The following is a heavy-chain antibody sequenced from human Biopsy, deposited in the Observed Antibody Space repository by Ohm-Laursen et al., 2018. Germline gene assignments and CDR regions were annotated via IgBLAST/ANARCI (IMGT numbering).Heavy chain of an antibody. V-gene: IGHV4-39*01. J-gene: IGHJ4*02. D-gene: IGHD3-22*01. CDR2: MSYGESA. CDR3: ARIIVRSSGSSNYFDY. CDR1: GGSISSSSYF. Sequence: SETLSLTCTVSGGSISSSSYFWGWIRQTPGKGLEWIGSMSYGESARYLPSLKSRVTLSVDTSKNQLSLSLSSVTAVDTAIYYCARIIVRSSGSSNYFDYWGQGTLVTVSS.